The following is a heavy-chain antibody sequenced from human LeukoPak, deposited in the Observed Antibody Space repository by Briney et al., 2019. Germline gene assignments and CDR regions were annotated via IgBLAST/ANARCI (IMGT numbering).Heavy chain of an antibody. CDR1: GFTFDDYA. D-gene: IGHD7-27*01. J-gene: IGHJ4*02. CDR3: AKDGGNWGMVDY. CDR2: ISWDGGST. V-gene: IGHV3-43D*03. Sequence: GGSLRLSCAASGFTFDDYAMHWVRQAPGKGLEWVSLISWDGGSTYYADSVKGRFTISRDNSKNSLYLQMNSLRAEDTALYYCAKDGGNWGMVDYWGQGTLVTVSS.